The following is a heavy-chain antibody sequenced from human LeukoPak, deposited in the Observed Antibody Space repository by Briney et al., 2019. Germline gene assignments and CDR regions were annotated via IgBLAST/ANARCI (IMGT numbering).Heavy chain of an antibody. J-gene: IGHJ4*02. CDR2: ISGGGGST. CDR3: AKDNDYGDTRVY. Sequence: GGSLRLSRAASGFTFSSYAMSWVRQAPGKGLEWVSAISGGGGSTYYADSVKGRFTISRDNSKNTLYLQMNSLRAEDTAVYYCAKDNDYGDTRVYWGQGTLVTVSS. CDR1: GFTFSSYA. V-gene: IGHV3-23*01. D-gene: IGHD4-17*01.